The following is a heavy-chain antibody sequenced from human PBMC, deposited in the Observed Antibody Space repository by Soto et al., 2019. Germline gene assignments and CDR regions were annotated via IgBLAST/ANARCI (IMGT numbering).Heavy chain of an antibody. J-gene: IGHJ4*02. CDR2: IKTATEGGTT. D-gene: IGHD3-16*01. V-gene: IGHV3-15*06. Sequence: EVQLVESGGGLVKPGGSLRLSCAASGFSFSTAWMSWVRQAPGKGLEWVGRIKTATEGGTTNFAAPVKGRFTISRDDSKNMLYLHMNSLKTDVTAVYYCSTWGGYWGQGTLVTVSS. CDR3: STWGGY. CDR1: GFSFSTAW.